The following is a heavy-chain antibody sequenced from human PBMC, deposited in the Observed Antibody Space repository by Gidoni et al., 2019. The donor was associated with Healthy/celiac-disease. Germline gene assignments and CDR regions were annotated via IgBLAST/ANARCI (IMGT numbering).Heavy chain of an antibody. Sequence: EVQLLESGGVLVQPGGSLILSCAASGFTFSSYAMSWVRQASGKGLEWVSAISGSGGSTYYADSVKGRFTSSRDNSKNTLYLQMNSLRAEDTAVYYCAKDGGDIAAPGYFDLWGRGTLVTVSS. J-gene: IGHJ2*01. V-gene: IGHV3-23*01. CDR2: ISGSGGST. D-gene: IGHD6-6*01. CDR1: GFTFSSYA. CDR3: AKDGGDIAAPGYFDL.